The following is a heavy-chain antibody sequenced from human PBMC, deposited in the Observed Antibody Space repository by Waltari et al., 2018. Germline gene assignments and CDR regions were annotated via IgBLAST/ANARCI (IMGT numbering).Heavy chain of an antibody. CDR1: GGSISSSY. CDR3: AREYCSSTSCPGGYFDY. Sequence: QVQLQESGPGLVKPSETLSLTCTVSGGSISSSYWRWLRQPPGKGLEWIGRIYTSGSTNYNPSLKSRVTMSVDTSKNQFSLKLSSVTAADTAVYYCAREYCSSTSCPGGYFDYWGQGTLVTVSS. V-gene: IGHV4-4*07. CDR2: IYTSGST. J-gene: IGHJ4*02. D-gene: IGHD2-2*01.